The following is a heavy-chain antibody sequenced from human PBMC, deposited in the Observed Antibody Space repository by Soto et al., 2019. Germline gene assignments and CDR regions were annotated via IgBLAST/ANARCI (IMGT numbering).Heavy chain of an antibody. Sequence: QVQLVESGGGVVQPGRSLRLSCAASGFTFSSYGMHWVRQAPGKGLEWVAVISYDGSNKYYADSVKGRFTISRDNSKNTLYLQMNSLRAEDTAVYYCAKDFPPEVKGYYYGMDVWGQGTTVTVSS. CDR1: GFTFSSYG. J-gene: IGHJ6*02. CDR3: AKDFPPEVKGYYYGMDV. V-gene: IGHV3-30*18. CDR2: ISYDGSNK.